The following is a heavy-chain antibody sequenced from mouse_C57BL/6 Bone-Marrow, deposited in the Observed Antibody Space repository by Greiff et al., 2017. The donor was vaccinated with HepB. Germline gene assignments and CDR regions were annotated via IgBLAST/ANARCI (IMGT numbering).Heavy chain of an antibody. D-gene: IGHD2-5*01. CDR2: ISDGGSYT. J-gene: IGHJ3*01. CDR3: ARELHYSNYGFAY. V-gene: IGHV5-4*01. Sequence: EVQLVESGGGLVKPGGSLKLSCAASGFTFSSYAMSWVRQTPEKRLEWVATISDGGSYTYYPDNVKGRFTISRDNAKNNLYLQMSHLKSEDTAMYYCARELHYSNYGFAYWGQGTLVTVSA. CDR1: GFTFSSYA.